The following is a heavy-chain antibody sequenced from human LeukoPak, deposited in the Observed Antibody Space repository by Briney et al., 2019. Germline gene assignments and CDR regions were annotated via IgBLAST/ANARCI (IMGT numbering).Heavy chain of an antibody. CDR2: ISGSGGST. J-gene: IGHJ4*02. CDR3: AKDQFPSYYYGSGTVDY. D-gene: IGHD3-10*01. V-gene: IGHV3-23*01. Sequence: GGSLGLSCAASGFTFSSYAMSWVRQAPGKGLEWVSAISGSGGSTYYADSVKGRFTISRDNSKDTLYLQMNSLRAEDTAVYYCAKDQFPSYYYGSGTVDYWGQGTLVTVSS. CDR1: GFTFSSYA.